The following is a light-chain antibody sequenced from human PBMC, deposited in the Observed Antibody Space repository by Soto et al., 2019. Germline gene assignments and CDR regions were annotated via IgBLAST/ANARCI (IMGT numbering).Light chain of an antibody. J-gene: IGKJ4*01. CDR2: DAS. CDR3: QQRVNWPPT. V-gene: IGKV3-11*01. Sequence: EIVMTQSPATLSVSPGERATLSCWASQSISSNLAWYQQKPGQAPRLLFFDASNRATGVPARFSAGGSGTDFTLIINSLEPEDFAVYYCQQRVNWPPTFGGGTKVEI. CDR1: QSISSN.